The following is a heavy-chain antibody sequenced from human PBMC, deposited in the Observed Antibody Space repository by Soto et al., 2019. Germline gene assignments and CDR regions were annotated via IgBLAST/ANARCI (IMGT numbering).Heavy chain of an antibody. V-gene: IGHV3-11*06. Sequence: GGSLRLSCAGSGFTFSDYYISWIRQAPGKGLEWISYSSNSGTFSRYADSVKGRFSISRDNTKNLLYLQMNDVRADDTAMYYCARRENDTTSYYWLHWGRGTLVTVSS. D-gene: IGHD3-10*01. CDR1: GFTFSDYY. CDR2: SSNSGTFS. CDR3: ARRENDTTSYYWLH. J-gene: IGHJ4*02.